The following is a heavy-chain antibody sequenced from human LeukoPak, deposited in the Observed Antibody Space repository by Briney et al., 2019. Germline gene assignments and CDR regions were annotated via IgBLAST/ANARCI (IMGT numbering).Heavy chain of an antibody. CDR2: IKSDGSST. V-gene: IGHV3-74*01. CDR1: GFTFSRYW. D-gene: IGHD1-26*01. CDR3: VRDNRSYNFDY. Sequence: GGSLRLSCAASGFTFSRYWMHWVRQAPGKGLVWVSCIKSDGSSTSIADSAKGRFTISRDNAKNTVYLQMDSLRAEDTAVYYCVRDNRSYNFDYWGQGTLVTVSS. J-gene: IGHJ4*02.